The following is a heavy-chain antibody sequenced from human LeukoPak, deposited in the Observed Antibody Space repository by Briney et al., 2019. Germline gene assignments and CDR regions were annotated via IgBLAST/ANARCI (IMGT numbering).Heavy chain of an antibody. CDR2: INSDGSST. V-gene: IGHV3-74*01. CDR3: AGEYFTMVPDY. Sequence: GGSLRLSCAASGFTFSSYWMHWVRQAPGKGLVWVSRINSDGSSTSYADSVKGRFTISRDNAKNTLYLQMNSLRAEDTAVYYCAGEYFTMVPDYWGQGTLVTVSS. CDR1: GFTFSSYW. J-gene: IGHJ4*02. D-gene: IGHD3-10*01.